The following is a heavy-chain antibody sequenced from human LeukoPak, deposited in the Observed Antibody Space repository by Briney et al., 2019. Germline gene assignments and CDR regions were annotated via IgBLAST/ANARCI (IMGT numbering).Heavy chain of an antibody. CDR1: GGSISSSNW. CDR2: IYHSGST. Sequence: TSRTLSLTCAVSGGSISSSNWWRWVRQPPGKGLEWTGEIYHSGSTTYNTPLKSRVTISVDKSKNQFSLKLSSVTAADTAVYYCARDTLAGYYYDSSGYPTYDAFDIWGQGTMVTVSS. J-gene: IGHJ3*02. D-gene: IGHD3-22*01. CDR3: ARDTLAGYYYDSSGYPTYDAFDI. V-gene: IGHV4-4*02.